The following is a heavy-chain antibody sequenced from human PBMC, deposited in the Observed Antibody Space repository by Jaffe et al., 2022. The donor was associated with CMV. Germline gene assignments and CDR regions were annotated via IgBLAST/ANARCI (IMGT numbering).Heavy chain of an antibody. CDR2: INSRSDTI. CDR1: GFTFSHYN. CDR3: ARDGGMAGVMDV. Sequence: EVQLTESGGGLVQPGGSLRLSCAASGFTFSHYNLDWVRQAPGKGLEWVSYINSRSDTIYYADSVKGRFTISRDNAKNSLYLQMHSLRDEDTAVYYCARDGGMAGVMDVWGQGTTVTVSS. D-gene: IGHD1-26*01. V-gene: IGHV3-48*02. J-gene: IGHJ6*02.